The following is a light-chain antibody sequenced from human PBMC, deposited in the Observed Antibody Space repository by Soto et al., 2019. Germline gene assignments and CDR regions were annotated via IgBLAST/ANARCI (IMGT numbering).Light chain of an antibody. CDR1: QSVNNN. J-gene: IGKJ2*01. CDR2: GAS. CDR3: QQYNNVPPDT. V-gene: IGKV3-15*01. Sequence: EIILTQSPASLSVSPGERATLSCRASQSVNNNLAWYQQKPGQAPRLLIYGASTRATGIPGRFRGSGSGTEFTLTITSLQSEDFAVYFGQQYNNVPPDTFGQGTKLEIK.